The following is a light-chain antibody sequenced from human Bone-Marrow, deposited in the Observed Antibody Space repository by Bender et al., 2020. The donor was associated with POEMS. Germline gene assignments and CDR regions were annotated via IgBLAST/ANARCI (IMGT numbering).Light chain of an antibody. CDR3: RAWDTSSVV. J-gene: IGLJ2*01. Sequence: SYGLTQPPSVSVSPGHTANITCSGDQLGDQYASWYQLKPGQSPVLVIYEDNKRPSGIPERFSGSNSGNIATLTISGTQALDEANYYCRAWDTSSVVFGGGTKLTGL. CDR2: EDN. CDR1: QLGDQY. V-gene: IGLV3-1*01.